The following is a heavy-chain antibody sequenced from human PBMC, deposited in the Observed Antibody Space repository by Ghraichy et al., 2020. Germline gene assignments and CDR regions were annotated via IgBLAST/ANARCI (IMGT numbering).Heavy chain of an antibody. V-gene: IGHV3-30*04. J-gene: IGHJ4*02. Sequence: GGSLRLSCEVSGSSFSPYTIHWVRQAPGKGLEWVALISFDERKKDYADSVNGRSTISRDNSKNTVYLQMNSLRREDTAVYYCARAENSRWHVFDSWGQGTLVTVCS. CDR3: ARAENSRWHVFDS. CDR2: ISFDERKK. D-gene: IGHD6-13*01. CDR1: GSSFSPYT.